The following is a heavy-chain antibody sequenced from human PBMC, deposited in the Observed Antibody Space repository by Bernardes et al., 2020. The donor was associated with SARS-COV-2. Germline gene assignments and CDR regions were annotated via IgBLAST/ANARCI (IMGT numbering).Heavy chain of an antibody. V-gene: IGHV4-4*02. J-gene: IGHJ4*02. D-gene: IGHD5-12*01. CDR2: IYHSGIT. CDR1: GGSISSSNW. CDR3: ASPGYSGYETFDY. Sequence: LSLTCAVSGGSISSSNWWSWVRQPPGKGLEWIGEIYHSGITNYNPSLKSRVTISVDKSKNQFSLKVNSVTAADTAVYYCASPGYSGYETFDYWGQGTLVTVSS.